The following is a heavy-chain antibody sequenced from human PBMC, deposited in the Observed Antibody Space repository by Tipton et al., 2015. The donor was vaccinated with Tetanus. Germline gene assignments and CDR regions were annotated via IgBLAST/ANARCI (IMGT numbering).Heavy chain of an antibody. CDR1: GFSFGDFT. CDR2: ISSVGNYI. V-gene: IGHV3-21*06. Sequence: AAGGFSFGDFTMAWVRQPPGKGPEWVSSISSVGNYIYYADSVKGRFIISRDNAKNSLYLQMNSLRAEDTAVYYCARGPVVVTAIPYYFDSWGQGTVVSVSS. J-gene: IGHJ4*02. D-gene: IGHD2-21*02. CDR3: ARGPVVVTAIPYYFDS.